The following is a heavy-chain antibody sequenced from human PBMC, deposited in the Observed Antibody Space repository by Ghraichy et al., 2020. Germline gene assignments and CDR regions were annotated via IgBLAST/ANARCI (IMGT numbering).Heavy chain of an antibody. Sequence: LNISCTVSDGSIRSSNYYWGWIRQPPGKGLEWIGSIYYGGSTYYNPSLKSRVTISVDTSKNHFSLKLTSVTAADTAVYYCARSLGHPDAFDIWGQGTMVTVSS. J-gene: IGHJ3*02. D-gene: IGHD7-27*01. CDR1: DGSIRSSNYY. CDR3: ARSLGHPDAFDI. CDR2: IYYGGST. V-gene: IGHV4-39*02.